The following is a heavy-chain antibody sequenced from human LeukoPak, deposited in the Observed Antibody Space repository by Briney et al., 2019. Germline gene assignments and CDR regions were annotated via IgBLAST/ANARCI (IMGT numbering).Heavy chain of an antibody. J-gene: IGHJ6*02. V-gene: IGHV4-34*01. Sequence: SETLSLTCAVYGGSFSGYYWSWIRQPPGKGLEWIGEINHSGSTNYNPSLKSRVTISVDTSKNQFSLKLSSVTAADTAVYYCARYETTSYYYYGMDVWGQGTTVTVSS. D-gene: IGHD1-7*01. CDR3: ARYETTSYYYYGMDV. CDR1: GGSFSGYY. CDR2: INHSGST.